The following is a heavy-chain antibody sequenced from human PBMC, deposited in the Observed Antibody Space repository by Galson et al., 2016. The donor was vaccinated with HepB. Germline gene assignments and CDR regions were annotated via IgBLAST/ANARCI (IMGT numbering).Heavy chain of an antibody. Sequence: SVKVSCKASGYTFSTYGVGWVRRAPGQGLEWMGWVSKYDGYRHYAQKPQVRVTMTTDTSTNTAYMALRSLTSDDTAVYYCARDRGYGSDTLYFWGQGTMVTVSS. V-gene: IGHV1-18*01. J-gene: IGHJ3*01. D-gene: IGHD5-18*01. CDR1: GYTFSTYG. CDR3: ARDRGYGSDTLYF. CDR2: VSKYDGYR.